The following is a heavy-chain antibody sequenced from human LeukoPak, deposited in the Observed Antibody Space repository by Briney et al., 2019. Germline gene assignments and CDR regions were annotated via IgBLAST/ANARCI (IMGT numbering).Heavy chain of an antibody. Sequence: GASVKVSCKASGGTFSSYTISWVRQAPGQGLEWMGRIIPILGIANYAQKFQGRVTITADKSTSTAYMELSSLRSEDTAVYYCARDRSTCSSTSCRENPDAFDIWGQGTMVTVSS. V-gene: IGHV1-69*04. D-gene: IGHD2-2*01. J-gene: IGHJ3*02. CDR2: IIPILGIA. CDR1: GGTFSSYT. CDR3: ARDRSTCSSTSCRENPDAFDI.